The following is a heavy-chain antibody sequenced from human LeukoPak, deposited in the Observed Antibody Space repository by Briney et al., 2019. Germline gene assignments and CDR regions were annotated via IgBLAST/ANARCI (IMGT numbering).Heavy chain of an antibody. CDR3: ARGPHNQHRNTYYDFWSGYYTALGYYSHMDV. V-gene: IGHV4-59*11. CDR2: IYYSGST. D-gene: IGHD3-3*01. Sequence: PSETLSLTCTASGGSISSHYWSWIRQPPGKGLEWIGHIYYSGSTNYNPSLKSRVTISVDTSKHQFSLKLSSVTAADTAVYYCARGPHNQHRNTYYDFWSGYYTALGYYSHMDVWGKGTTVTVSS. J-gene: IGHJ6*03. CDR1: GGSISSHY.